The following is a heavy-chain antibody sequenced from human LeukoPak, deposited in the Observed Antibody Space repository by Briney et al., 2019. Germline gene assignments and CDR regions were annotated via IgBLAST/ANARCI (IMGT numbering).Heavy chain of an antibody. V-gene: IGHV3-9*01. D-gene: IGHD3-3*01. Sequence: GGSLRLSCAASGFTFDDYAMHWVRQAPGKGLEWVSGISWNSGSIGYADSVKGRFTISRDNAKNSLYLQMNSLRAEDTALYYCEKDARFPSYGREVGGQGTTVTVSS. J-gene: IGHJ6*02. CDR2: ISWNSGSI. CDR3: EKDARFPSYGREV. CDR1: GFTFDDYA.